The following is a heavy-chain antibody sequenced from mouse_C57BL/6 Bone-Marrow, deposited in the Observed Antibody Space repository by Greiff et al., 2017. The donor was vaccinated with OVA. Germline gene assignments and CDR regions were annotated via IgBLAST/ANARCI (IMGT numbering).Heavy chain of an antibody. V-gene: IGHV5-9*01. Sequence: EVQGVESGGGLVKPGGSLKLSCAASGFTFSSYTMSWVRQTPEKRLEWVATISGGGGNTYYPDSVKGRFTISRDNAKNTLYLQMSSLRSEDTALYYCARHNYYGSSYGYFDYWGQGTTLTVSS. CDR2: ISGGGGNT. CDR3: ARHNYYGSSYGYFDY. CDR1: GFTFSSYT. D-gene: IGHD1-1*01. J-gene: IGHJ2*01.